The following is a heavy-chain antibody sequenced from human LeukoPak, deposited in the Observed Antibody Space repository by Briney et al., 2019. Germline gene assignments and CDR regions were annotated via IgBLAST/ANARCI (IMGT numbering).Heavy chain of an antibody. CDR2: IYSGGST. D-gene: IGHD5-24*01. CDR3: ARVPSVGYNQDY. V-gene: IGHV3-66*01. CDR1: GFTVSSNY. J-gene: IGHJ4*02. Sequence: GGSLRLSCAASGFTVSSNYMSWVRQAPGKGLEWVSVIYSGGSTYYADSVKGRFTISRDNSKNTLYLQMNSLRAEDTAVYYCARVPSVGYNQDYWGQGTLVTVSS.